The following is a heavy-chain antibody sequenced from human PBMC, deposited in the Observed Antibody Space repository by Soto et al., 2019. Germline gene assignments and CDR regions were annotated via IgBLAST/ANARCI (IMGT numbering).Heavy chain of an antibody. V-gene: IGHV2-5*01. CDR2: IYWTDDK. CDR3: AHRKSSYYGSENTYYYGMDV. J-gene: IGHJ6*02. CDR1: GFSLSTSGMG. D-gene: IGHD3-10*01. Sequence: QITLKESGPTLVKPTQTLTLTCTFSGFSLSTSGMGVAWIRQPPEKALEWLAVIYWTDDKRYSPSLKSRLTITKETSKNQVVLTMTDMDPVDTATYYCAHRKSSYYGSENTYYYGMDVWGQGTTVTVSS.